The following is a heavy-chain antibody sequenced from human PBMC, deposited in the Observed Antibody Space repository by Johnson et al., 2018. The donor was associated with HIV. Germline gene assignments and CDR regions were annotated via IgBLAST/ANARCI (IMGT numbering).Heavy chain of an antibody. J-gene: IGHJ3*02. CDR3: TRRSPYDAFDI. CDR2: GYSGGTT. V-gene: IGHV3-66*04. CDR1: GFTVSSNY. Sequence: VQLVESGGGLVQPGGSLRLSCAASGFTVSSNYMSWVRQAPGKGLESVSVGYSGGTTHYADSVKGRSTISRDNSKNTLYLQMNSLRAEDTAVYYCTRRSPYDAFDIWGQGTMVTVSS.